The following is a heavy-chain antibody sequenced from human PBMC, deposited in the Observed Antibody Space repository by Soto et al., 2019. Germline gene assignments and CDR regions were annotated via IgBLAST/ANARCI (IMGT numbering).Heavy chain of an antibody. D-gene: IGHD2-2*01. CDR2: IIPIFGTA. CDR3: ARESSNYEYYGMDV. Sequence: ASVKVSCKASGGTFSSYAISWVRQAPGQGLEWMGGIIPIFGTANYAQKFQGRVTITADESTGTAYMELSSLRSEDTAVYYCARESSNYEYYGMDVWGQGTTVTVSS. CDR1: GGTFSSYA. J-gene: IGHJ6*02. V-gene: IGHV1-69*13.